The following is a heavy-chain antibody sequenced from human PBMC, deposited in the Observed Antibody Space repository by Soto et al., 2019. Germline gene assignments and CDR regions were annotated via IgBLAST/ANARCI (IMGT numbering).Heavy chain of an antibody. CDR1: GGSISSSSYY. CDR3: AEMTTVVPFDY. J-gene: IGHJ4*02. CDR2: IYYSGST. V-gene: IGHV4-39*01. D-gene: IGHD4-17*01. Sequence: SETLSLTCTVSGGSISSSSYYWGWIRQPPGKGLEWIGSIYYSGSTYYNPSLKSRVTISVDTSKNQFSLKLSSVTAADTAVYYCAEMTTVVPFDYWGQGTLVTVSS.